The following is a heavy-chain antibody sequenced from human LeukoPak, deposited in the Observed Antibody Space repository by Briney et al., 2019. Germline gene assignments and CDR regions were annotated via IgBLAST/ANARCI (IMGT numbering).Heavy chain of an antibody. D-gene: IGHD2-2*01. Sequence: SETLSLTCAVSGYSISCGYYWGWIRQPPGKGLEWIGSIYHSGSTYYNPSLKSRVTISVDTSKNQFSLKLSSVTAADTAVYYCASLQVPAAIGIDYWGQGTLVTVSS. V-gene: IGHV4-38-2*01. J-gene: IGHJ4*02. CDR3: ASLQVPAAIGIDY. CDR2: IYHSGST. CDR1: GYSISCGYY.